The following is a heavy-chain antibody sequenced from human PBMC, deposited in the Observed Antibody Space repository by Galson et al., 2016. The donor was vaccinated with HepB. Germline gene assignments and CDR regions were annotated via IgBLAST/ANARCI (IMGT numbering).Heavy chain of an antibody. V-gene: IGHV3-30*04. CDR2: ISYDGSNK. CDR3: ARSMTHGYNFDY. Sequence: SLRLSCAASGFTFSSYALHWVRQAPGKGLEWVAVISYDGSNKYYADSVKGRFTISRDKSKNTLYLQMNGLRAEDTAVYYCARSMTHGYNFDYWGQGTLVTVSS. CDR1: GFTFSSYA. D-gene: IGHD5-24*01. J-gene: IGHJ4*02.